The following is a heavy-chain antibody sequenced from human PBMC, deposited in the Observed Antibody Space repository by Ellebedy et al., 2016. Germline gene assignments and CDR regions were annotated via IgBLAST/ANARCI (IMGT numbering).Heavy chain of an antibody. D-gene: IGHD3-3*01. J-gene: IGHJ4*02. V-gene: IGHV3-30-3*01. CDR1: GFTFSSYA. CDR3: ASSQDFWSGFDY. CDR2: ISYDGSNK. Sequence: GESLKISCAASGFTFSSYAMHWVRQAPGKGLEWVTFISYDGSNKFYADSMKGRFTISRDNSKNTLYLQMNSLRAEDTAVYYCASSQDFWSGFDYWGQGTLVTVSS.